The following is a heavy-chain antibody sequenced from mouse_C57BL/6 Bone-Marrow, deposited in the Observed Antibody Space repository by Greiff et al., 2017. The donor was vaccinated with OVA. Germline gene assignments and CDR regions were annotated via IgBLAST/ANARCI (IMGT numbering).Heavy chain of an antibody. CDR1: GFTFSSYA. D-gene: IGHD2-4*01. Sequence: DVKLQESGGGLVKPGGSLKLSCAASGFTFSSYAMSWVRQTPEKRLEWVATISDGGSYTYYPDNVKGRFTISRDNAKNNLYLQMSHLKSEDTAMYYCARDNYDYDGGYYAMDYWGQGTSVTVSS. CDR2: ISDGGSYT. CDR3: ARDNYDYDGGYYAMDY. V-gene: IGHV5-4*01. J-gene: IGHJ4*01.